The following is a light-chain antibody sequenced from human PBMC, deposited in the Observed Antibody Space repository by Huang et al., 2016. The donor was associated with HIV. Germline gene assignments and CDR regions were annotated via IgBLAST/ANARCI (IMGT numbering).Light chain of an antibody. Sequence: EIKMTQSPATLSVSPGGRVTLSCRASQNVRNNLAWYQQKTGQAPRLLSYDTSTRASGIPARCSGSGSGTEFTLTISGLQSEDFAIYYCQQYDKWPPGLTFGGGTKVEI. CDR2: DTS. CDR3: QQYDKWPPGLT. J-gene: IGKJ4*01. CDR1: QNVRNN. V-gene: IGKV3D-15*01.